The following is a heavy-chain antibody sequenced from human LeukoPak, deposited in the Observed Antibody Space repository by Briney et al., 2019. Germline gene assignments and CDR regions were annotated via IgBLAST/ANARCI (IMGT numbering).Heavy chain of an antibody. D-gene: IGHD6-13*01. V-gene: IGHV3-30-3*01. Sequence: TGGSLRLSCAASGFTFSNYAMHGVRQAPGKGLEWVAVISNDGNDKYNADSVKGRFTISRDNSKNMVYLQTNSLRVEDTAVYYCARDGDTAAAGYYFDSWGQGTLVTVSS. CDR1: GFTFSNYA. J-gene: IGHJ4*02. CDR3: ARDGDTAAAGYYFDS. CDR2: ISNDGNDK.